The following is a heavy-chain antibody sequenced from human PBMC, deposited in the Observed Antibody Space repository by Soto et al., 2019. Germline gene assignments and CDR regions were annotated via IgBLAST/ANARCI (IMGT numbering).Heavy chain of an antibody. CDR2: IIPIFNTP. J-gene: IGHJ4*02. Sequence: QVQLVQSGAELKKPGSSVKVSCKSSGGSFSNSAVTWVRQAPGQGLEWMGGIIPIFNTPNYAQKFQGRVAFTADDSTATAYMELTSLTSDDTDVYYCASRPRNGYNRWGQGTLVTVSS. D-gene: IGHD5-12*01. CDR1: GGSFSNSA. V-gene: IGHV1-69*01. CDR3: ASRPRNGYNR.